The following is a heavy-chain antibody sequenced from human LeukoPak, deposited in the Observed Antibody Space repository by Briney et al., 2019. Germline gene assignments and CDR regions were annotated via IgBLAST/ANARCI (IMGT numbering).Heavy chain of an antibody. J-gene: IGHJ4*02. D-gene: IGHD2-21*02. Sequence: SETLSLTCTVSGGSISSYYWSWIRQPPGKGLEWIGYIYYSGSTNYNPSLKSRVTISVDTSKNQLSLKLSSVTAADTAVYYCASGYCGGDCNFDYWGQGTLVTVSS. V-gene: IGHV4-59*01. CDR2: IYYSGST. CDR1: GGSISSYY. CDR3: ASGYCGGDCNFDY.